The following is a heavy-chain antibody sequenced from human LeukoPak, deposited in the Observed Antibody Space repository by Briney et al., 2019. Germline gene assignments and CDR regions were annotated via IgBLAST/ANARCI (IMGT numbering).Heavy chain of an antibody. CDR1: GFTFSSYA. CDR2: ISGSGGST. J-gene: IGHJ6*03. D-gene: IGHD2-2*01. CDR3: AKSGEYQLLAYYYYYYYMDV. V-gene: IGHV3-23*01. Sequence: PGGSLRLSCAASGFTFSSYAMSWVRQAPGKGLEWVSAISGSGGSTYYADSVKGRFTISRDNSKNTLYLQMNSLRAEDTAVYYCAKSGEYQLLAYYYYYYYMDVWGKGTTVTVSS.